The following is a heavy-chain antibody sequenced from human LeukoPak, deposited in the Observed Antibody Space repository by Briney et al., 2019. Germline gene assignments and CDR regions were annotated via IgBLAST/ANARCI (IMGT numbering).Heavy chain of an antibody. V-gene: IGHV3-30*03. J-gene: IGHJ4*02. CDR2: ISYDGSNK. D-gene: IGHD3-22*01. Sequence: GGSLRLSCAASGFTFSSYGMHWVRQAPGKGLEWVAVISYDGSNKYYADSVKGRFTISRDNSKNTLYLQMNSLRAEDTAVYYCARGVYGSSGYYLWWGQGTLVTVSS. CDR3: ARGVYGSSGYYLW. CDR1: GFTFSSYG.